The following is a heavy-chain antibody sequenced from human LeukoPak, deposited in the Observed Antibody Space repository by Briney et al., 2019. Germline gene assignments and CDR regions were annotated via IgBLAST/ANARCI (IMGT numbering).Heavy chain of an antibody. Sequence: QPGGSLRLSCAASGFTFSSYAMTWVRRAPGKGLEWVSTISGSGGTTHYADSVRGRFTISRDNSKNTLFLEVNSLRVEDTAVYYCAKGYTSGRFYFDYWGQGTLVTVPS. CDR1: GFTFSSYA. V-gene: IGHV3-23*01. CDR2: ISGSGGTT. J-gene: IGHJ4*02. D-gene: IGHD6-19*01. CDR3: AKGYTSGRFYFDY.